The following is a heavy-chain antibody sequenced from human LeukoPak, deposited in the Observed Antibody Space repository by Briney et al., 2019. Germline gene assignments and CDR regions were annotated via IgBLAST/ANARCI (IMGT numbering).Heavy chain of an antibody. CDR3: AREGITIFGVVTLYNWFDP. V-gene: IGHV1-46*01. J-gene: IGHJ5*02. Sequence: GASVKVSFKASGYTFTSYYMHWVRQAPGQGLEWMGIINPSGGSTSYAQKFQGRVTMTRDTSTSTVYMELSSLRSEDTAVYYCAREGITIFGVVTLYNWFDPWGQGTLVTVSS. CDR1: GYTFTSYY. D-gene: IGHD3-3*01. CDR2: INPSGGST.